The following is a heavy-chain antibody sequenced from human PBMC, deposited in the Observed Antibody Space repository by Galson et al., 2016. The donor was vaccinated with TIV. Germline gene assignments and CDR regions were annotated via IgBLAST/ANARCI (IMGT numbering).Heavy chain of an antibody. CDR1: GFIVNNNQ. CDR2: MNIDGTIT. J-gene: IGHJ4*01. V-gene: IGHV3-74*01. Sequence: SLRLSCAASGFIVNNNQMSWVRQAPGKGLEWVSRMNIDGTITTYADSVQGRFTISRDNAKNTLYLQMNSLRAEDTAVYYCVRFLRSTSTVYWGQGTLVTVSS. D-gene: IGHD4-17*01. CDR3: VRFLRSTSTVY.